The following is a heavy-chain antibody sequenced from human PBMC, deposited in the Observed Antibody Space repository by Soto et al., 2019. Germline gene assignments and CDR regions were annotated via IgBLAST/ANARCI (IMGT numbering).Heavy chain of an antibody. Sequence: ASVEVSFKTSGYSFTSYFITLLLHAPGQGLELMGWITASNVNTNYAQTLQCRVTMTTDTSTSSAYMELRSLRSDDTAVYFCANADNEINQYFFEYWGKGNMVNVS. D-gene: IGHD3-9*01. CDR1: GYSFTSYF. CDR3: ANADNEINQYFFEY. CDR2: ITASNVNT. J-gene: IGHJ4*02. V-gene: IGHV1-18*01.